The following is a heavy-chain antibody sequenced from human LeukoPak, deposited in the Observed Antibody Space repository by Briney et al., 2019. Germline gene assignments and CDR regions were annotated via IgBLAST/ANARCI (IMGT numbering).Heavy chain of an antibody. Sequence: SETLSLTCTVSGGSISSHYWSWIRQPPGKGLEWIGYIYYSGSTNYNPSLKSRVTISVDTSKNQFSLKLSSVTAADTAVYYCARQSVVPDARGYYYYYMDVWGKGTTVTVSS. D-gene: IGHD2-2*01. CDR2: IYYSGST. J-gene: IGHJ6*03. V-gene: IGHV4-59*08. CDR1: GGSISSHY. CDR3: ARQSVVPDARGYYYYYMDV.